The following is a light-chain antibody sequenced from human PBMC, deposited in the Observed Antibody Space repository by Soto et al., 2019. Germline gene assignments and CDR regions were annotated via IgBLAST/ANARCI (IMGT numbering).Light chain of an antibody. CDR1: LSVGDL. V-gene: IGKV3-11*01. Sequence: ETVLTQSPATLSLSPGERATLSCRASLSVGDLVAWYQQKPGQPPRLLIYAASNRAIGVPARFSGNGYGTEFTLNINNLEPEDFAVYYCQQRSDWPSFGGGTKVEIK. CDR2: AAS. J-gene: IGKJ4*01. CDR3: QQRSDWPS.